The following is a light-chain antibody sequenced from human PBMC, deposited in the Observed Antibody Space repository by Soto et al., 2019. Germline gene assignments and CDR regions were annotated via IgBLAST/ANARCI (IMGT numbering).Light chain of an antibody. Sequence: QSVLTQPRSASGTPGQRVTISCSGSTSNIGGSTVSWYQQFPGAAPKLLIYGNTQRPLGVPVRFSASKSDTSASLAISGLQSEDEADYYCATWNDGVFVFGIGTKVTVL. J-gene: IGLJ1*01. CDR1: TSNIGGST. CDR3: ATWNDGVFV. CDR2: GNT. V-gene: IGLV1-44*01.